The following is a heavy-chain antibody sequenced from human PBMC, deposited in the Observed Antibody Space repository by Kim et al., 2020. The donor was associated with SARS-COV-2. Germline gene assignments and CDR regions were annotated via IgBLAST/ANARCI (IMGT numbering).Heavy chain of an antibody. D-gene: IGHD1-26*01. CDR1: GFTSSDHL. CDR3: ARREPPDY. V-gene: IGHV3-72*01. CDR2: SRNKATGHTT. J-gene: IGHJ4*02. Sequence: GGSLRLSCAASGFTSSDHLMDWVRQAPGKGLEWVGRSRNKATGHTTKYAASVEGRFTISRDDSKNSLYLQMNSLKTDDTAVYYCARREPPDYWSQGTLVT.